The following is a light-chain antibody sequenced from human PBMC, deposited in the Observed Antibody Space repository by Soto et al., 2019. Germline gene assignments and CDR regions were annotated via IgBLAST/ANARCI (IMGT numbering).Light chain of an antibody. CDR1: QSVSSN. CDR3: QQYTNWPET. Sequence: EIVMTQSPATLSVSPGERANLSCRASQSVSSNLAWYQQKPGQAPRLLIYGASTRATGIPARFSGSGSGTEFTLTISNLQSEDFAVYYCQQYTNWPETFGQGTKVEI. J-gene: IGKJ1*01. V-gene: IGKV3-15*01. CDR2: GAS.